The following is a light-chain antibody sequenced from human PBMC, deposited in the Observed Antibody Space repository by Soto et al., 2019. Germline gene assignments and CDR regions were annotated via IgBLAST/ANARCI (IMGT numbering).Light chain of an antibody. CDR2: EVS. CDR3: CSYAGSRTYV. Sequence: QSALTQPASVSGSPGQSITISCTGTSSDIGSYNLVSWYQQHPGKAPKLMIYEVSKRPSGVSNRFSGSKSGNTASLTISGLQAEDEADYHCCSYAGSRTYVFGIGTKLTVL. J-gene: IGLJ1*01. V-gene: IGLV2-23*02. CDR1: SSDIGSYNL.